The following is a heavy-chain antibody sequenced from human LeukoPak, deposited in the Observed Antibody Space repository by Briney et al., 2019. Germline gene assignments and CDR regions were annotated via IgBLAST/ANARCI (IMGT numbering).Heavy chain of an antibody. CDR3: ARGSYYSDSSGYYPYDY. V-gene: IGHV1-2*02. CDR1: GYTFTGYY. D-gene: IGHD3-22*01. J-gene: IGHJ4*02. Sequence: ASVKVSCKASGYTFTGYYMHWVRQAPGQGLEWMGWINPNSGGTNYAQKFQGRVTMTRDTSISTAYMELSRLRSDDTAVYYCARGSYYSDSSGYYPYDYWGQGTLVTVSS. CDR2: INPNSGGT.